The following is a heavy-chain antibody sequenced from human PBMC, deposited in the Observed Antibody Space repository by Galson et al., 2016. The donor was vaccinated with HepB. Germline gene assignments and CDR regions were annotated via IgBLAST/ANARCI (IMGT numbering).Heavy chain of an antibody. D-gene: IGHD2-8*01. V-gene: IGHV2-70*04. CDR1: GFSLNTSGMR. CDR2: IDWDDDK. Sequence: PALVKPPQTLTLTCSCSGFSLNTSGMRVSWIRQPPGKALEWLARIDWDDDKFYSISLKTRLTISKDTSKNQVVLTMTNMDPVDTATYYCAREGVSPDWYFELWGRGTLVTVSS. J-gene: IGHJ2*01. CDR3: AREGVSPDWYFEL.